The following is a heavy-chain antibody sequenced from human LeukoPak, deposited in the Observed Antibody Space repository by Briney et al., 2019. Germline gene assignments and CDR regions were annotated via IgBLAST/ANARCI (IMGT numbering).Heavy chain of an antibody. J-gene: IGHJ4*02. CDR3: ARHRTASDY. D-gene: IGHD3-16*02. Sequence: PGGSLRLSCAASGFTFSSYGMHWVRQAPGKGLEWGAFIRYDGSNKYYADSVKGRFTISRDNAKNSLYLQMTSLRADDTAVYYCARHRTASDYWGQGTLVTVSS. CDR2: IRYDGSNK. V-gene: IGHV3-30*02. CDR1: GFTFSSYG.